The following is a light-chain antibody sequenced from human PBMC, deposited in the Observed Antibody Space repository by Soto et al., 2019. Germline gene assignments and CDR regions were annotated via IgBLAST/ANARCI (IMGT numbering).Light chain of an antibody. J-gene: IGLJ1*01. CDR3: SAWDNSLNGYV. CDR2: TAG. CDR1: SSNIGSNT. V-gene: IGLV1-44*01. Sequence: QSVLTQPLSVSASPGQRVTISCSGGSSNIGSNTDAWYQHLPGTAPPRLIFTAGQRPSGVPGRFSGSKSGTSASLAISGLQSEDEGDYYCSAWDNSLNGYVFGPGTKLTVL.